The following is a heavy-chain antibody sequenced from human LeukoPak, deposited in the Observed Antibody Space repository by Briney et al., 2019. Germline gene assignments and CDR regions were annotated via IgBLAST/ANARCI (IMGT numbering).Heavy chain of an antibody. Sequence: PGGSLRLSCAASGFTFSSYAMSWVRHARGKALEWVSAISGSGGSTYYADSVKGRFTISRENSKNTLYLQMNSLRAEDTAVYYCAKRAYYYDSSGYPFDYWGQGTLVTVSS. V-gene: IGHV3-23*01. J-gene: IGHJ4*02. D-gene: IGHD3-22*01. CDR1: GFTFSSYA. CDR2: ISGSGGST. CDR3: AKRAYYYDSSGYPFDY.